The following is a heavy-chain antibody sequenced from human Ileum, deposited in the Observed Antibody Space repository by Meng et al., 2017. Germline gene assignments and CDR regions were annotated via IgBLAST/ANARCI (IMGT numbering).Heavy chain of an antibody. Sequence: QVQLQESGPGLVKLSETLARTCSVSGASISSHYWTWIRQPPGKGLEYIGYIYYRGGASYNPSLRSRVTMSVDTSKNQFSLNLSSVTAADTAVYYCARLLDSSDWGWFDPWGQGTLVTVSS. J-gene: IGHJ5*02. CDR1: GASISSHY. D-gene: IGHD3-22*01. V-gene: IGHV4-59*08. CDR2: IYYRGGA. CDR3: ARLLDSSDWGWFDP.